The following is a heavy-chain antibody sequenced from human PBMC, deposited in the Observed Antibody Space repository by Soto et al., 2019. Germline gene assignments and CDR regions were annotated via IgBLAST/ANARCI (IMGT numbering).Heavy chain of an antibody. V-gene: IGHV1-69*01. Sequence: QVQLVQSGAEVKKPGSSVKVSCKAPGGTFSSYAISWVRQAPGQGLEWMGGVIPIFGTAKYAQKFQGRVKITADESTSTGYMELRSLRSEDTAVYYCARSQGGSSSLDIYYYYYYGMDVWGQGTTVTVSS. CDR3: ARSQGGSSSLDIYYYYYYGMDV. D-gene: IGHD2-15*01. CDR1: GGTFSSYA. J-gene: IGHJ6*02. CDR2: VIPIFGTA.